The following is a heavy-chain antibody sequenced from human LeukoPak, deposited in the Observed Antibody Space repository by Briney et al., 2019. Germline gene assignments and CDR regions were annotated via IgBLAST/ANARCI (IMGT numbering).Heavy chain of an antibody. Sequence: GGSLRLCCAASGFTFSSYGMHWVRQAPCKVLDWVAVISYDGSNQYYADSVKGRFTISRDNSKNTLYLQMNSLRAEDTAVYYCAKETREDAFDVWGQGTMVTVSS. CDR2: ISYDGSNQ. V-gene: IGHV3-30*18. CDR3: AKETREDAFDV. CDR1: GFTFSSYG. J-gene: IGHJ3*01.